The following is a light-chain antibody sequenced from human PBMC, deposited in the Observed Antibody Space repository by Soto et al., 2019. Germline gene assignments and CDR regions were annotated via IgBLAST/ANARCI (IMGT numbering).Light chain of an antibody. CDR1: QAISNY. J-gene: IGKJ4*01. V-gene: IGKV1-33*01. Sequence: DIQMPQSPSSLSASVGDRVTITCRASQAISNYLNWYQQKPGKAPALLIYEGSQLETRVPSRCSGSGSGTDFTVAINTLQTEDIGTYDCQQYDNVPLTFGGGTKVEIK. CDR2: EGS. CDR3: QQYDNVPLT.